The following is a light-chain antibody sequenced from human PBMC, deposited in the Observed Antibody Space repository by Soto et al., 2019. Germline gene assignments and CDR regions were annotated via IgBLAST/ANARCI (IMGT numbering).Light chain of an antibody. CDR3: QMYNNWVAT. Sequence: EIVMTPSPAILSVSPGERVTLSCRANQSISSNLAWYQQKPGHTPRLLIYGATTRATGIPARFSGSGSGTDFTLTINSLQSEDFAVYYCQMYNNWVATFGGGTKVDIK. V-gene: IGKV3D-15*01. CDR2: GAT. CDR1: QSISSN. J-gene: IGKJ4*01.